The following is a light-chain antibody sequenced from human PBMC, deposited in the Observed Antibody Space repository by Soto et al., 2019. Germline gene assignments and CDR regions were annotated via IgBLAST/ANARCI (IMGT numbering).Light chain of an antibody. Sequence: DIQMTQSPSSLSASVGDRVTIICRASQSISSYLNWYRQKPGKAPKLLIYAASSLQSGVPSRFSGSGSETEYTLSISSLQPDDFATYYCQQYNSYSFGGGTKVDIK. J-gene: IGKJ4*01. V-gene: IGKV1-5*02. CDR3: QQYNSYS. CDR1: QSISSY. CDR2: AAS.